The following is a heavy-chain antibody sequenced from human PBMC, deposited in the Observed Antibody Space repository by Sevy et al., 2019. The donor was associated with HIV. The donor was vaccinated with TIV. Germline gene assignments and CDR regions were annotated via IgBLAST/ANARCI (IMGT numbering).Heavy chain of an antibody. J-gene: IGHJ4*02. CDR2: IYYSGST. CDR3: ARVRGGYSGFGGFDY. D-gene: IGHD5-12*01. V-gene: IGHV4-61*01. Sequence: SETLSLTCTVSGGSVSSGSYYWSWIRQPPGKGLEWIGYIYYSGSTNHNPSLKGRVTISVDTSKNRFSLKLNSVTAADTAVYYCARVRGGYSGFGGFDYWGQGTLVTVSS. CDR1: GGSVSSGSYY.